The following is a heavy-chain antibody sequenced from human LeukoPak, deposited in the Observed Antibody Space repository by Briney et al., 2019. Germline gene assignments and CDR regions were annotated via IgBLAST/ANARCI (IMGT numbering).Heavy chain of an antibody. CDR1: GFTVSSNY. D-gene: IGHD5-18*01. V-gene: IGHV3-66*01. CDR3: ARSYSYGYGDFDY. CDR2: IYSGGST. J-gene: IGHJ4*02. Sequence: GGSLRLSCAASGFTVSSNYMSWVRQAPGKGLEWVSVIYSGGSTYYADSVKGRFTISRDNSKNTLYLQMNSLRAEDTAVYYCARSYSYGYGDFDYWGQGTLVTVSS.